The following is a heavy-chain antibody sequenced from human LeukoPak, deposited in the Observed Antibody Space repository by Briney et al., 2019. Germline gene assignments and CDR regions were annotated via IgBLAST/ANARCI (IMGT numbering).Heavy chain of an antibody. CDR2: IYYSGSP. CDR3: ARHVIYSGVYSYWFDP. CDR1: GGSISSTSYY. V-gene: IGHV4-39*01. J-gene: IGHJ5*02. D-gene: IGHD5-12*01. Sequence: SETLSLTCTVSGGSISSTSYYWGWIRQPPGKGLEWIGSIYYSGSPYYNPSLKSRVTISVDTSKNHFSLTLSSVTAADTAVYYCARHVIYSGVYSYWFDPWGLGTLVTVSS.